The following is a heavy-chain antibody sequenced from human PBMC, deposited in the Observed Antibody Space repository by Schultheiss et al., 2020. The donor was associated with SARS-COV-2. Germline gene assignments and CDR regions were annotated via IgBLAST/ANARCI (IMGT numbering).Heavy chain of an antibody. V-gene: IGHV3-74*01. CDR1: GFTFSSYW. D-gene: IGHD3-3*01. CDR3: GTWRGGHSYLDH. J-gene: IGHJ4*02. CDR2: INNDGSNA. Sequence: GGSLRLSCAASGFTFSSYWMSWVRQAPGKGLVWVSRINNDGSNAVYADSVKGRFTISRDNSKNTLYLQMNSLRAGDTAVYYCGTWRGGHSYLDHWGQGTLVTVSS.